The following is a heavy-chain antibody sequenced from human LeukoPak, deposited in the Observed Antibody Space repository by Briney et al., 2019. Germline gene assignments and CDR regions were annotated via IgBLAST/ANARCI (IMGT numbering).Heavy chain of an antibody. CDR3: ARGLVSSSSSWYYYFDY. D-gene: IGHD6-13*01. Sequence: SETLSLTCTVSGGSISGSSYYWGWIRQPPGKGLEWIGSIYYSGSTYYNPSLKSRVTISVDTSKNQFSLKLSSVTAADTAVYYCARGLVSSSSSWYYYFDYWGQGTLVTVSS. CDR2: IYYSGST. CDR1: GGSISGSSYY. J-gene: IGHJ4*02. V-gene: IGHV4-39*07.